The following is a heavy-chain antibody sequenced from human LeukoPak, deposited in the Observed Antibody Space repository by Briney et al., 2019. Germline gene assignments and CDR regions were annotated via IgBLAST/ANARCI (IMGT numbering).Heavy chain of an antibody. J-gene: IGHJ3*02. V-gene: IGHV4-39*02. CDR2: IYYSGST. D-gene: IGHD3-22*01. Sequence: SETLSLTCTVSGGSISSGSYYWGWIRQPPGKGLEWIGSIYYSGSTYYNPSLKSRVTISVDTSKSHFSLRLTSVTAADTAVYYCARRGDSSTTRRAFDIWGQGTMVTASS. CDR3: ARRGDSSTTRRAFDI. CDR1: GGSISSGSYY.